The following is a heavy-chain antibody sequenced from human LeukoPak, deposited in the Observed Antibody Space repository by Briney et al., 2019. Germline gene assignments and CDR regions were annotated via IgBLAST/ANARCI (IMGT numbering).Heavy chain of an antibody. J-gene: IGHJ4*02. V-gene: IGHV3-53*01. D-gene: IGHD6-19*01. CDR1: GFTFSSYS. CDR2: IANDGRT. CDR3: ARDDTSGGYYEFGY. Sequence: GGSLRLSCAASGFTFSSYSMNWVRQAPGKGLECVSVIANDGRTYYANSVKGRFTISRDISKNMVYLQMNSLRADDTAVYYCARDDTSGGYYEFGYWGQGTLVTVSS.